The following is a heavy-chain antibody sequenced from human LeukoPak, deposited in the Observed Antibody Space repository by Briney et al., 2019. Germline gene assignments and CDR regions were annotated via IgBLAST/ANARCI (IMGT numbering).Heavy chain of an antibody. CDR1: GGSISSGGYY. D-gene: IGHD1-1*01. V-gene: IGHV4-31*03. CDR2: IYYSGST. CDR3: ARVGLNYYFDY. J-gene: IGHJ4*02. Sequence: SQTLSLTCTVSGGSISSGGYYWSWIRQHPGRGLEWIGYIYYSGSTYYNPSLKSRVTISVDTSKNQFSLKLSSVTAADTAVYYCARVGLNYYFDYWGQGTLVTVSS.